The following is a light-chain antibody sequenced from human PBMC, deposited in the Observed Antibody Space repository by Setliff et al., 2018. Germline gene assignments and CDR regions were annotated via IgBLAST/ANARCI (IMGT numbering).Light chain of an antibody. V-gene: IGKV4-1*01. CDR1: QSVLYSSTSKGY. CDR2: WAS. CDR3: QQYYTTPLT. Sequence: DIVMTQSPDSLAVSLGERATINCKSSQSVLYSSTSKGYLAWYQQKPGQPPQLLIYWASTRESGVPDRFSGSGSGTDFTLTISSLQAEDVAVYYCQQYYTTPLTFGGGTKVDIK. J-gene: IGKJ4*01.